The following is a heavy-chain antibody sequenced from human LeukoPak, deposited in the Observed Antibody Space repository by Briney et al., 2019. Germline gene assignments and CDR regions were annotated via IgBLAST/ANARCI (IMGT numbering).Heavy chain of an antibody. V-gene: IGHV4-59*12. CDR3: ARVVVVATYLDY. CDR2: IYYSGRT. J-gene: IGHJ4*02. D-gene: IGHD3-22*01. Sequence: SETLSLTCTVSGGSISSYYWSWIRQPPGKGLEWIGSIYYSGRTYDNPSLKSRVTISVDRSKNQFSLKLSSVTAADTAVYYCARVVVVATYLDYWGQGTLVTVSS. CDR1: GGSISSYY.